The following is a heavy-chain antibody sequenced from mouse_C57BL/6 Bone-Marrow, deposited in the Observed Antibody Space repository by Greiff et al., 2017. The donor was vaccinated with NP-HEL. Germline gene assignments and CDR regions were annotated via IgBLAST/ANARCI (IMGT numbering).Heavy chain of an antibody. Sequence: DVMLVESGGGLVQPGGSLKLSCVASGFTFSDYYMYWVRQTPEKRLEWVAYISNGGGSTYYPDTVKGCFPISRDNAKNTLDLQLNSLKTEDTAMYYCAGITASIPYAMDYWGQGTSVTVSS. CDR3: AGITASIPYAMDY. V-gene: IGHV5-12*01. CDR1: GFTFSDYY. CDR2: ISNGGGST. J-gene: IGHJ4*01. D-gene: IGHD1-1*01.